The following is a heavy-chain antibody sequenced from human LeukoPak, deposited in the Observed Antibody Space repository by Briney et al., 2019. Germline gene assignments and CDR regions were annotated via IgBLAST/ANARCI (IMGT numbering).Heavy chain of an antibody. CDR3: AELGITMIGGV. D-gene: IGHD3-10*02. CDR1: GFTFSSYE. Sequence: GGSLRLSCAASGFTFSSYEMNWVRQAPGKGVEWVSYISSSGTTIYYADSVKGRFTISRDNAKNSLYLQMNSLRAEDTAVYYCAELGITMIGGVWGKGTTVTISS. CDR2: ISSSGTTI. J-gene: IGHJ6*04. V-gene: IGHV3-48*03.